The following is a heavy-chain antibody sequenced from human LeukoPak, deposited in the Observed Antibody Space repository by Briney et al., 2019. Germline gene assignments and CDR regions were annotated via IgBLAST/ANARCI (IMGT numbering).Heavy chain of an antibody. D-gene: IGHD3/OR15-3a*01. CDR1: GFTFTTYW. V-gene: IGHV4-39*01. J-gene: IGHJ4*02. CDR2: MYYTGNT. Sequence: ESLRLSCAASGFTFTTYWMSWVRQPPGKGLEWIGSMYYTGNTYYNASLKSRVTISIDTSKNQISLRLTSVTATDTAMYYCARQTGSGLFTLPGGQGTLVTVSS. CDR3: ARQTGSGLFTLP.